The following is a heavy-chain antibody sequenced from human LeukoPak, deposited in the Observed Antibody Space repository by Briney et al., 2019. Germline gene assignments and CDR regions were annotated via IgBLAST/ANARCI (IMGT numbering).Heavy chain of an antibody. J-gene: IGHJ4*02. CDR3: AREPLGSGGYYDY. Sequence: PGGSLRLSCAASGFTFSGYWMSWLRQAPGKGLEWVANINQGGSEKKYVDSVKGRLTITRDNAKNSLYFQMNSLRAEDKAVYFCAREPLGSGGYYDYWGQGTLVTVSS. D-gene: IGHD3-10*01. V-gene: IGHV3-7*01. CDR2: INQGGSEK. CDR1: GFTFSGYW.